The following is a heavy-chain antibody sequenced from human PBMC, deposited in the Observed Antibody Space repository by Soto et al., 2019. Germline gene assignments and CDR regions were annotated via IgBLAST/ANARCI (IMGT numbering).Heavy chain of an antibody. V-gene: IGHV4-59*08. Sequence: QVQLQESGPVLVKPSETLSLTCTVSGGSISSYYWSWIRQPPGKGLEWIGYIYYSGSTNYNPSLKSRVTISVDTSKNQYSLNLSSVTAADTAVYYCARRWGTTFDYWGQGTLVTVSS. D-gene: IGHD3-16*01. CDR2: IYYSGST. CDR3: ARRWGTTFDY. J-gene: IGHJ4*02. CDR1: GGSISSYY.